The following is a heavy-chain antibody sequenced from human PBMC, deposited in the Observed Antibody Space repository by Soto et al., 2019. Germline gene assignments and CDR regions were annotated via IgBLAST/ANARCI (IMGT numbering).Heavy chain of an antibody. CDR3: AKDRGVSTRYYYYGMDV. Sequence: QVQLVESGGGVVQPGRSLRLSCAASGFTFSSYGMHWVRQAPGKGLEWVAVISYDGSNKYYADYVKGRFTISRDNSKNTLYLKLNSLRAEDTAVYYCAKDRGVSTRYYYYGMDVWGQGTTVTVSS. J-gene: IGHJ6*02. CDR1: GFTFSSYG. V-gene: IGHV3-30*18. CDR2: ISYDGSNK. D-gene: IGHD3-10*01.